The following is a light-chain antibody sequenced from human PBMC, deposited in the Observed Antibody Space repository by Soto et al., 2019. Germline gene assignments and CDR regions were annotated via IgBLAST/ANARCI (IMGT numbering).Light chain of an antibody. J-gene: IGKJ1*01. V-gene: IGKV3-20*01. CDR3: HQRQSWPRT. CDR2: GAS. CDR1: QSGSSSY. Sequence: EIVLTQSPCTLSSSPGERATLSWWASQSGSSSYLAWYQQKNGQAPRLLIYGASSRATGIPDRFSGSVYGTDFNLTISDVQPEDFALYYCHQRQSWPRTFGQGTKVDIK.